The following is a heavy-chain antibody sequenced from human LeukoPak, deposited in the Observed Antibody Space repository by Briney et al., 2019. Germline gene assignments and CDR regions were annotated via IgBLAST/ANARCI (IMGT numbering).Heavy chain of an antibody. Sequence: GGSLRLSCAASGVTFSSYSMNWVREAPGKGLEWVSSISSSSSSYIYYADSVKGRFTISRDNAKNSLYLQMNSLRAEDTAVYYCASFSPYYYDSSGYAERIYYYYYYMDVWGKGTTVTVSS. CDR3: ASFSPYYYDSSGYAERIYYYYYYMDV. V-gene: IGHV3-21*01. CDR2: ISSSSSSYI. D-gene: IGHD3-22*01. J-gene: IGHJ6*03. CDR1: GVTFSSYS.